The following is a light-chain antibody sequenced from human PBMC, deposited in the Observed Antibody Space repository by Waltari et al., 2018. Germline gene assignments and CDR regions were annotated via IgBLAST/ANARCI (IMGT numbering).Light chain of an antibody. CDR1: QSVLYSSNNKNY. J-gene: IGKJ1*01. CDR3: HQYYANPQT. Sequence: DIVMTQSPASLAVSLGARATINCKSSQSVLYSSNNKNYLAWYQHNSGQPPKLLIYWASTRESGVPDRFSGSGSGTDFSLTINNLQPEDVAVYYCHQYYANPQTFGQGTRVEIK. V-gene: IGKV4-1*01. CDR2: WAS.